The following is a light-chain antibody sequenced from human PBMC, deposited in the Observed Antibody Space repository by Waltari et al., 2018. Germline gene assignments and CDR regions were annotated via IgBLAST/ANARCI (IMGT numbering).Light chain of an antibody. Sequence: DIKMTQHPSPLSASVDDRVSSTCQASQDIYNYLNWYQQKPGQAPKLLIHDASNLETGVPSRFSGSRSGTHFTFTISSLQPEDGATYYCQRYDNLPIFAFGPGTRVDIK. CDR3: QRYDNLPIFA. CDR2: DAS. CDR1: QDIYNY. V-gene: IGKV1-33*01. J-gene: IGKJ3*01.